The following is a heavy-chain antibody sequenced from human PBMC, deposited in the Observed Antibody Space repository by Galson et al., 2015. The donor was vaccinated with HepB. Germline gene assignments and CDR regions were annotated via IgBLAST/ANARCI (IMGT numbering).Heavy chain of an antibody. Sequence: SLRLSCAASGFTVSGNRMSWVRQAPGKGLEWVSVIHSDGHTYYADSVRGRFTISRDNSKNTLYLQMNSLRAEDTALYYCAREGPDDYYFDYWGQGTLVSVSS. CDR2: IHSDGHT. CDR3: AREGPDDYYFDY. D-gene: IGHD3-16*01. J-gene: IGHJ4*02. CDR1: GFTVSGNR. V-gene: IGHV3-53*01.